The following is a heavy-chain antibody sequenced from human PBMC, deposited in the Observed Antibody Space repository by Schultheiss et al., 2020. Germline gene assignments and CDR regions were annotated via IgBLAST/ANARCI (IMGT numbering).Heavy chain of an antibody. CDR1: GGSVSSGSYY. Sequence: SETLSLTCTVSGGSVSSGSYYWSWIRQPPGKGLEWIGYIYYSGSTNYNPSLKSRVTISVDTSKNQFSLKLSSVTAADTAVYYCARGRRTRPAAGHQKRNNWFDPWGQGTLVTVSS. CDR2: IYYSGST. CDR3: ARGRRTRPAAGHQKRNNWFDP. J-gene: IGHJ5*02. V-gene: IGHV4-61*01. D-gene: IGHD6-13*01.